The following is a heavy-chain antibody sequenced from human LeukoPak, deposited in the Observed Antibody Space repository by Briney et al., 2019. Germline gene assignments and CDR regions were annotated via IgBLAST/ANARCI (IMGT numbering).Heavy chain of an antibody. CDR1: GYSISSGYY. V-gene: IGHV4-38-2*02. CDR3: ARGGLDYFDS. D-gene: IGHD6-19*01. Sequence: PSETLSLTCTVSGYSISSGYYWGWIRQPPGKGLEWIATISHSGSTYYNPSLESQVTISVDTSKNHFSLKLSSVTAADTAVYYCARGGLDYFDSWGQGTLVTVSS. J-gene: IGHJ4*02. CDR2: ISHSGST.